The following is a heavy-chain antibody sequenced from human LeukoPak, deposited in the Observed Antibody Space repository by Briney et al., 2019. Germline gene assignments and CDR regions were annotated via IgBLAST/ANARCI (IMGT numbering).Heavy chain of an antibody. CDR3: AKEGGGGYFDY. CDR2: ISGGGGST. CDR1: GFTFSTYA. D-gene: IGHD2-15*01. Sequence: GGSLRLSCAASGFTFSTYAMSWVRQAPGKGLEWVSAISGGGGSTYYADSVKGRFTISRDNSKNTLHLQMNSLRAEDTAVFYCAKEGGGGYFDYWGQGTLVTVSS. V-gene: IGHV3-23*01. J-gene: IGHJ4*02.